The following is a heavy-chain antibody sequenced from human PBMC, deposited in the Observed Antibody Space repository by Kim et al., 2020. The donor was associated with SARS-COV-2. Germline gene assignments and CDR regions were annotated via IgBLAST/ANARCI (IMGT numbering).Heavy chain of an antibody. Sequence: SETLSLTCTVSGGSISSSSYYWGWIRQPPGKGLEWIGSIYYSGSTYYNPSLKSRVTISVDTSKNQFSLKLSSVTAADTVVYYCAAPPRDYYDSSGYQPPGDYWGKGTLVTVSS. D-gene: IGHD3-22*01. J-gene: IGHJ4*02. CDR1: GGSISSSSYY. CDR3: AAPPRDYYDSSGYQPPGDY. CDR2: IYYSGST. V-gene: IGHV4-39*01.